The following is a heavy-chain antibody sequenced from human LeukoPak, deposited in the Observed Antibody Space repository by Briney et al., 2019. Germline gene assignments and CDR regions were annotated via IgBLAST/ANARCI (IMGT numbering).Heavy chain of an antibody. Sequence: GGSLRPSCAASGFTVSSNYMSWVRQAPGKGLEWVSVIYSGGSTYYADSVKGRFTISRDNSKNTLYLQMNSLRAEDTAVYYCARVSTDYDFWSGYYKGNWFDPWGQGTLVTVSS. D-gene: IGHD3-3*01. V-gene: IGHV3-66*02. J-gene: IGHJ5*02. CDR2: IYSGGST. CDR1: GFTVSSNY. CDR3: ARVSTDYDFWSGYYKGNWFDP.